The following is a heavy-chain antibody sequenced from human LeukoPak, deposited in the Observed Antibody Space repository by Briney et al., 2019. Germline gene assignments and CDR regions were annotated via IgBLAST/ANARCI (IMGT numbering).Heavy chain of an antibody. CDR1: GFTFSSYS. Sequence: PGGSLRLSCAASGFTFSSYSMNWVRQAPGKGLEWVSYISSSSSTIYYADSVKGRFTISRDNAKNSLYLQMNSLRAEDTAVYYCARERYYYDGRAVDYWGQGTLVTVSS. CDR2: ISSSSSTI. CDR3: ARERYYYDGRAVDY. V-gene: IGHV3-48*01. J-gene: IGHJ4*02. D-gene: IGHD3-22*01.